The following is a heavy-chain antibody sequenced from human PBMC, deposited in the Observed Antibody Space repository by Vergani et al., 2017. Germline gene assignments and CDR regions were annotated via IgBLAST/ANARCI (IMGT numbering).Heavy chain of an antibody. J-gene: IGHJ4*02. D-gene: IGHD6-13*01. V-gene: IGHV4-59*01. CDR3: ASAYSSSWYPY. Sequence: QVQLQESGPGLVKPSETLSLTCTVSGGSISSYYWSWIRQPPGKGLEWIGCIYYSGSTNYNPSLKSRVTISVDTSKNQFSLKLSSVTAADTAVYYCASAYSSSWYPYWGQGTLVTVSS. CDR2: IYYSGST. CDR1: GGSISSYY.